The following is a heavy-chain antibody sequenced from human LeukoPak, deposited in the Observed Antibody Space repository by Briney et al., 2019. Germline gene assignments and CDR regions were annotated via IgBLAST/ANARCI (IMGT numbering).Heavy chain of an antibody. V-gene: IGHV1-2*02. CDR1: GYSFTASY. CDR3: VRDDYNGNSFDS. D-gene: IGHD4-4*01. Sequence: VASVTVFCKASGYSFTASYMHWVRQAPGQGLEWVGCINPKNGDTSTAQRFQGRVTMTRDTSLSTAYMDLTSLRSDDTAVYYCVRDDYNGNSFDSWGPGTLVTVSS. J-gene: IGHJ5*01. CDR2: INPKNGDT.